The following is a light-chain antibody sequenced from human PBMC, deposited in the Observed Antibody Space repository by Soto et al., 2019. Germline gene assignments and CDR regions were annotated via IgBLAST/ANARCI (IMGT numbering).Light chain of an antibody. CDR2: VNSDGSH. Sequence: QLVLTQSPSASASLGASVVLTCTLPSGDINNPIAWHQQRPGKGPRYVMKVNSDGSHNKGDGIPDRFSGSSSGTERYLTISSLQSEDEADYYCQAWGTGMVFGAGTKVTVL. V-gene: IGLV4-69*01. J-gene: IGLJ1*01. CDR3: QAWGTGMV. CDR1: SGDINNP.